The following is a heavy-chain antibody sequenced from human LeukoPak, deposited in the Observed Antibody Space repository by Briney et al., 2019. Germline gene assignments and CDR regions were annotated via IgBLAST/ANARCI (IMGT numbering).Heavy chain of an antibody. CDR3: ARVFTVTTYYFDY. V-gene: IGHV1-2*02. D-gene: IGHD4-17*01. Sequence: ASVKPSCKASGYTFTGYYMHWVRRAPGQGLEWMGWINPNSGGTNYAQKFQGRVTMTRNTSISTAYMELSRLRSDDTAVYYCARVFTVTTYYFDYWGQGTLVTVSS. J-gene: IGHJ4*02. CDR2: INPNSGGT. CDR1: GYTFTGYY.